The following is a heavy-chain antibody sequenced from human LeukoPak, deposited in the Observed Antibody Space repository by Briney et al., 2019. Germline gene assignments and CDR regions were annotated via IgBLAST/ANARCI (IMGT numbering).Heavy chain of an antibody. D-gene: IGHD3-22*01. Sequence: GGSLRLSCAASGFTVSSNYMSWVRQAPGKGLEWVSVIYSGGSTYYADSVKGRFTISRDSSKNTLYLQMNSLRAEDTAVYYCARDQTLYDSSGYDYWGQGTLVTVSS. CDR1: GFTVSSNY. CDR3: ARDQTLYDSSGYDY. V-gene: IGHV3-66*02. CDR2: IYSGGST. J-gene: IGHJ4*02.